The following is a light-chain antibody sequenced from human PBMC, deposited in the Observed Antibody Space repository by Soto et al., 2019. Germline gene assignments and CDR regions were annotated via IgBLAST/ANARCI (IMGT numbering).Light chain of an antibody. Sequence: QSVLTQPASVSGSPGQSITISCTGTSSDVGGYNYVSWYQQHPGKAPKLMIYEVTNRPSGVSNRFSGSMSGNTASLTISGLQAEDEADYYCTSYTTSSTHWVFGGGTKLTVL. J-gene: IGLJ3*02. V-gene: IGLV2-14*01. CDR1: SSDVGGYNY. CDR2: EVT. CDR3: TSYTTSSTHWV.